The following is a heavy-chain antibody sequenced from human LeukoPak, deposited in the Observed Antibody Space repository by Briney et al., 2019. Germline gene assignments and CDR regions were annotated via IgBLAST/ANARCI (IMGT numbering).Heavy chain of an antibody. J-gene: IGHJ4*02. CDR3: ARAPKYYYDSSGYTYFDY. CDR1: GGSISSYY. V-gene: IGHV4-59*01. Sequence: SETLSLTCTVSGGSISSYYWSWIRQPPGKGLEWIGYIYYSGSTNYNPSLKSRVTISVDTSKNQFSLKLSSVTAADTAVYYCARAPKYYYDSSGYTYFDYWGQGTLVTVSS. D-gene: IGHD3-22*01. CDR2: IYYSGST.